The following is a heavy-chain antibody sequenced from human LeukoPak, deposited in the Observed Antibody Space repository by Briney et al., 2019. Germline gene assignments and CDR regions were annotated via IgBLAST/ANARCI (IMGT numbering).Heavy chain of an antibody. J-gene: IGHJ5*02. CDR2: IYYSGST. D-gene: IGHD2-15*01. Sequence: SETLSLTCTVSGGSISSSSYYWGWIRQPPGKGLEWIGSIYYSGSTYYNPSLKSRVTISVDTSKNQFSLKLSSVTAADTAVYYCARGPPIVVVVAALNWFDPWGQGTLVTVSS. V-gene: IGHV4-39*07. CDR1: GGSISSSSYY. CDR3: ARGPPIVVVVAALNWFDP.